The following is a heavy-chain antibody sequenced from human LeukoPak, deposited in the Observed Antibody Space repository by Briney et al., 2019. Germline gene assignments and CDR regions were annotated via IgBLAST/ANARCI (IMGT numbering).Heavy chain of an antibody. J-gene: IGHJ4*02. CDR1: GFTFSSYW. CDR2: INSDGSST. Sequence: GGSLRLSCAARGFTFSSYWMHWVRQAPGKGLVWVSRINSDGSSTSYADSVKGRFTISRDNAKNTLYLQMNSLRAEDTAVYYCARDIRWFGTFDYWGQGTLVTVSS. D-gene: IGHD3-10*01. V-gene: IGHV3-74*01. CDR3: ARDIRWFGTFDY.